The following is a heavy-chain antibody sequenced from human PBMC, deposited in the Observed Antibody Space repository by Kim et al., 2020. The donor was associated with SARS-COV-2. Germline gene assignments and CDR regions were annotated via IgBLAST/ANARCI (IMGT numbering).Heavy chain of an antibody. V-gene: IGHV4-39*01. Sequence: SETLSLNCTVSGGSISSSSYYWGWIRQPPGKGLEWIGSIYYSGSTYYNPSLKSRVTISVDTSKNKFSLKLSSVTAADTAEYYCARIGQTQAAYFNYWCQGTLVTVSS. J-gene: IGHJ4*02. D-gene: IGHD2-15*01. CDR1: GGSISSSSYY. CDR3: ARIGQTQAAYFNY. CDR2: IYYSGST.